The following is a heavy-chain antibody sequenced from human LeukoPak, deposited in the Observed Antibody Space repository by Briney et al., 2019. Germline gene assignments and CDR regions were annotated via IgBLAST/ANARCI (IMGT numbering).Heavy chain of an antibody. J-gene: IGHJ3*02. CDR2: IISDGSST. V-gene: IGHV3-74*01. CDR3: AREDVDITVATSGAFDI. Sequence: GGSLRLSCAASGFTFRSYWMHWIRQAPGKGLVWVSRIISDGSSTSYADSVKGRFTISRDNAKNTLFLQMNSLRAEDTALYYCAREDVDITVATSGAFDIWGQGTMVTVSS. D-gene: IGHD6-19*01. CDR1: GFTFRSYW.